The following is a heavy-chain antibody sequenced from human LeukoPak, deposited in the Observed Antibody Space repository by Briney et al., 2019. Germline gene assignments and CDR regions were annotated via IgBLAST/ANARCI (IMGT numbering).Heavy chain of an antibody. CDR1: GGSISSYY. D-gene: IGHD3-10*01. CDR3: ARLISGSSLFYDY. CDR2: IYYSGST. Sequence: PSETLSLTCTVSGGSISSYYWSWTRQPPGKGLEWIGYIYYSGSTNYNPSLKSRVTISVDTSKNQFSLKLSSVTAADTAVYYCARLISGSSLFYDYWGQGTLVTVSS. J-gene: IGHJ4*02. V-gene: IGHV4-59*01.